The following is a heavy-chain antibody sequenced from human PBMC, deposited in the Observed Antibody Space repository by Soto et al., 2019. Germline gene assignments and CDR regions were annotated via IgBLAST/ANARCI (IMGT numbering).Heavy chain of an antibody. Sequence: QVQLQESGPGLVKPAETLSLSCTVSGGSINNYYWSWIRQPPGKGLEWIGYIYYSGTTSYNPSLNSRVTMSVDRSKNQFSLKVNSVTAADTVVYYCASESYYGSGATVVAYWGQGTLVTVSS. CDR2: IYYSGTT. J-gene: IGHJ4*02. V-gene: IGHV4-59*01. CDR1: GGSINNYY. D-gene: IGHD3-10*01. CDR3: ASESYYGSGATVVAY.